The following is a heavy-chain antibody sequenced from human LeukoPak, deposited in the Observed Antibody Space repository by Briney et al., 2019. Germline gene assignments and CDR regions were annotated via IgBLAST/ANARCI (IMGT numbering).Heavy chain of an antibody. V-gene: IGHV3-23*01. Sequence: GGSLRLSCAASGFTFSSYAMSWVRQAPGKGLEWVSAISGSVGSIYYADSVKGRFTISRDNSKNTLYLQMNSLRAEDTAVYYCAKEEGSGYYYGMDVWGQGTTVTVSS. J-gene: IGHJ6*02. CDR1: GFTFSSYA. CDR2: ISGSVGSI. CDR3: AKEEGSGYYYGMDV. D-gene: IGHD3-10*01.